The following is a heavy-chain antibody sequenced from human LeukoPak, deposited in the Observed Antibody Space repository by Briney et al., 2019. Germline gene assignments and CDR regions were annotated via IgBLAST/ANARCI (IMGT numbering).Heavy chain of an antibody. CDR3: TKDRYSSSPNRCFQH. J-gene: IGHJ1*01. CDR1: GFTFSSYE. D-gene: IGHD6-6*01. CDR2: ISGSDGST. Sequence: GGSLRLSCAASGFTFSSYEMSWVRQAPGKGLEWVSAISGSDGSTYYADSVKGRFTISRDNSKNTLYLQMNSLRAEDTAVYYCTKDRYSSSPNRCFQHWGQGTLVTVSS. V-gene: IGHV3-23*01.